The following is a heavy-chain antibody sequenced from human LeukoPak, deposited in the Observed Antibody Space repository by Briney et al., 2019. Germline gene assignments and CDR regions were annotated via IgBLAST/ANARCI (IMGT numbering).Heavy chain of an antibody. J-gene: IGHJ4*02. D-gene: IGHD2-15*01. Sequence: GGSLRLSCAASGFTFSSYAMHWVRQAPGKGLEWVAVISYDGSNKYYADSVKGRFTISRDNAKNSLYLQMNSLRAEDTAVYYCALDCSGGSCYSGYWGQGTLVTVSS. CDR3: ALDCSGGSCYSGY. CDR1: GFTFSSYA. CDR2: ISYDGSNK. V-gene: IGHV3-30-3*01.